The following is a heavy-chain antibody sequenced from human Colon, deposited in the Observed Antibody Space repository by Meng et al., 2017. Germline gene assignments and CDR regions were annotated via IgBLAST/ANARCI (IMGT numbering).Heavy chain of an antibody. Sequence: EVQLLSSGGGLVRPGGSLRLSCEASGFTFSHYAMGWVRQARGKGLELVSTITGSGDSAHYADSVKGRFTISRDNSRNTLYLQMNSLRAEDTALYYCVKDHVVVPATILHWGQGTRVTISS. V-gene: IGHV3-23*01. J-gene: IGHJ4*02. CDR3: VKDHVVVPATILH. D-gene: IGHD2-2*01. CDR2: ITGSGDSA. CDR1: GFTFSHYA.